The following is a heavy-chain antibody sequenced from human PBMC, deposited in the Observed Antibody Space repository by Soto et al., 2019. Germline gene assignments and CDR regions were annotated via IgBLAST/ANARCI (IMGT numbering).Heavy chain of an antibody. Sequence: GGSLRLSCAASGFTFSSYAMSWVRQAPGKGLEWVSAVSGSAANTFYADSVKGRFTISRDNSKNTLYLQMSGLRAEDTAVYFWARDATWGTGVGATPPGSYYWGKETLVTVSS. CDR2: VSGSAANT. CDR1: GFTFSSYA. J-gene: IGHJ4*02. CDR3: ARDATWGTGVGATPPGSYY. V-gene: IGHV3-23*01. D-gene: IGHD1-26*01.